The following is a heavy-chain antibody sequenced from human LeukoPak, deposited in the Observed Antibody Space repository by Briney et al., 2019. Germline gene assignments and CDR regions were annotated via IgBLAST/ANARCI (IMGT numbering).Heavy chain of an antibody. CDR3: ARGLSQLLWFGGSGHYFDY. V-gene: IGHV1-8*03. CDR1: GYTFTSYD. J-gene: IGHJ4*02. Sequence: ASVKVSCKASGYTFTSYDINWVRQATGQGLEWMGWMNPNSGNTGYAQKFQGRVTITRNTSISTAYMELSSLRSEDTAVYYCARGLSQLLWFGGSGHYFDYWGQGTLVTVSS. CDR2: MNPNSGNT. D-gene: IGHD3-10*01.